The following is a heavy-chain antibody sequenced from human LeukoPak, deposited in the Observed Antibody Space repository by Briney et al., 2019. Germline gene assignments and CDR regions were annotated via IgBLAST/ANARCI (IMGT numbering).Heavy chain of an antibody. D-gene: IGHD2-15*01. Sequence: PGGSLRLSCAASGFTFSSYAMSWVRQAPGKGLEWVSAISGSGGSTYYAASVKGRFTISRHNSKNTLYLQMNSLRAEDTAVYYCAKDGPPIVVVVAATPGYFDYWGQGTLVTVSS. CDR2: ISGSGGST. V-gene: IGHV3-23*01. CDR1: GFTFSSYA. J-gene: IGHJ4*02. CDR3: AKDGPPIVVVVAATPGYFDY.